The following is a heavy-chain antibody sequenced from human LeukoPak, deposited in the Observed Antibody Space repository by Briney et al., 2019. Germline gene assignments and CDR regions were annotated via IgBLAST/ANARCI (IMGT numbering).Heavy chain of an antibody. CDR2: IYHSGST. V-gene: IGHV4-38-2*01. Sequence: RPSETLSLSCAVSVYSISSGYYWAWIRQPPGKGLEWIGSIYHSGSTYYNPSLKSRVTISVDTSKNQFSLKLSSVTAADTAVYYCASYSSHDAFDIWGQGTMVTVSS. J-gene: IGHJ3*02. CDR3: ASYSSHDAFDI. CDR1: VYSISSGYY. D-gene: IGHD1-26*01.